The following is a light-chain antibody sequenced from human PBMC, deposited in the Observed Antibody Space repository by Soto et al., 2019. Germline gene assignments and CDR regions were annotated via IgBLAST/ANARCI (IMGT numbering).Light chain of an antibody. J-gene: IGLJ1*01. CDR1: SSDVGGYNY. CDR2: DVS. V-gene: IGLV2-14*03. Sequence: QSVLTQPASLSGCPGQSITLCCTGASSDVGGYNYVSWYQHHPGKAPKLMIYDVSNRPSGVSNRFSGSKSGNTAFLTISGLQPEDEADYYCSSYTTSNTRQIVFGTGTKVTVL. CDR3: SSYTTSNTRQIV.